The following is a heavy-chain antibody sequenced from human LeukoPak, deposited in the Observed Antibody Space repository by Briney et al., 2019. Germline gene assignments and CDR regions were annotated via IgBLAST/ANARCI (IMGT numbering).Heavy chain of an antibody. V-gene: IGHV3-11*01. J-gene: IGHJ6*02. Sequence: PGGSLRHSCAPPVFTFCDYYISWGRPTPGKGLEWGSYITSSGSTIYYEASVKGRFTISRDNAKNSLYLQMNRLRAEDTAVYYCARHILPQHTPEYGMDVWGQGTTVTVSS. CDR3: ARHILPQHTPEYGMDV. D-gene: IGHD1-26*01. CDR1: VFTFCDYY. CDR2: ITSSGSTI.